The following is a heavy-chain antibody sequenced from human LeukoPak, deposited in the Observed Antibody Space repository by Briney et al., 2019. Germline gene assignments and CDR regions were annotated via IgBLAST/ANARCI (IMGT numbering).Heavy chain of an antibody. J-gene: IGHJ4*02. CDR3: ARGFNYDSSGYYYRGSYYFDY. V-gene: IGHV4-38-2*02. CDR1: GYSISSGYY. D-gene: IGHD3-22*01. Sequence: SETLSLTCTVSGYSISSGYYWGWIRQPPGKGLEWIGSIYHSGSNYYNPSLKRRDTISVDTSKNQLSLKLSSVTAADTAVYYCARGFNYDSSGYYYRGSYYFDYWGQGTLVTVSS. CDR2: IYHSGSN.